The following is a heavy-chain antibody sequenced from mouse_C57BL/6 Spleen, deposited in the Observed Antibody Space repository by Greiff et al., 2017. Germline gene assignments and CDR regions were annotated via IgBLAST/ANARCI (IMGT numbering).Heavy chain of an antibody. D-gene: IGHD1-1*01. J-gene: IGHJ3*01. V-gene: IGHV1-54*01. CDR1: GYAFTHYL. CDR3: ARSTTVVARDWFAY. Sequence: QVQLQQSGAELVRPGTSVKVSCKASGYAFTHYLIEWVKQRPGQGLEWIGVINPGSGGTNYNEKFKGKATLTADKSSSTAYMQLGSLASEDSAVYFCARSTTVVARDWFAYWGQGALVTVSA. CDR2: INPGSGGT.